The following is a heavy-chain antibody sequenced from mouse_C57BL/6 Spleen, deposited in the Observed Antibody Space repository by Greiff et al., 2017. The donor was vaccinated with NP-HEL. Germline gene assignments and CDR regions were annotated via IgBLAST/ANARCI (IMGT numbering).Heavy chain of an antibody. V-gene: IGHV1-80*01. CDR2: IYPGDGDT. CDR1: GYAFSSYW. D-gene: IGHD1-1*01. CDR3: ARENYYGSSPRFAY. J-gene: IGHJ3*01. Sequence: VQLQQSGAELVKPGASVKISCKASGYAFSSYWMNWVKQRPGKGLEWIGQIYPGDGDTNYNGKFKGKATLTADKSSSTAYMQLSSLTSEDSAVYFCARENYYGSSPRFAYWGQGTLVTVSA.